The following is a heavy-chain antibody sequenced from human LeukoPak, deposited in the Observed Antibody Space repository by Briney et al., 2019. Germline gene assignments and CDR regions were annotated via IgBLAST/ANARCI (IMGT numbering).Heavy chain of an antibody. CDR1: RFTFSNYW. Sequence: PGGSLRLSCGVSRFTFSNYWMHWVRQAPGKGLEWVATIKPDGSGKYYVDSVKGRFTISRDNADNSLYLQMDSLRAEDTAVYYCARGDFDYWGQGTLVTVSS. CDR2: IKPDGSGK. CDR3: ARGDFDY. V-gene: IGHV3-7*03. J-gene: IGHJ4*02.